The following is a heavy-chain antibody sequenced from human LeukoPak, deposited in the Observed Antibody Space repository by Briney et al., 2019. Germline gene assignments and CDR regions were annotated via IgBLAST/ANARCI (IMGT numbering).Heavy chain of an antibody. CDR2: IYYSGST. V-gene: IGHV4-31*03. J-gene: IGHJ4*02. CDR3: ATEPRSGYYFDY. Sequence: SETLSLTCTVSGGSISSGGYYWSWIRQHPGKGLEWIGYIYYSGSTYYNPSLKSRVTISVDTSKNQFSLKLSSVTAADTAVHYCATEPRSGYYFDYWGQGTLVTVSS. D-gene: IGHD3-22*01. CDR1: GGSISSGGYY.